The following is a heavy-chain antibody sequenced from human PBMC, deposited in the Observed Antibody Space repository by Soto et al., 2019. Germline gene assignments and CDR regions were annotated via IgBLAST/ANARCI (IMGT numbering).Heavy chain of an antibody. CDR2: IIPIFGTA. CDR3: ARVAVMGWLRRGYFEY. CDR1: GGTLSSYA. Sequence: QVQLVQSGAEVKKPGSSVKVSCKASGGTLSSYAISWVRQAPGQGLEWMGGIIPIFGTANYAHKFHGRVTITADESTSTAYMEVSSRRSEDTAVYYCARVAVMGWLRRGYFEYGGQGTLGTVCS. V-gene: IGHV1-69*12. J-gene: IGHJ4*02. D-gene: IGHD5-12*01.